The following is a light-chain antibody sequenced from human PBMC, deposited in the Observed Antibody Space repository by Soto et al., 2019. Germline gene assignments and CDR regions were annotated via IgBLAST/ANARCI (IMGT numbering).Light chain of an antibody. J-gene: IGKJ4*01. CDR3: QQYNNWPPLT. V-gene: IGKV3-15*01. Sequence: EIVMTQSPATLSVSPGERATLSCRASQSVSSNLSWYQQKPGQAPRLLIYGASTRATGIPARFSGSGSGTDYPRTISSLQSEDYAVYYCQQYNNWPPLTFGGGTKVEIK. CDR2: GAS. CDR1: QSVSSN.